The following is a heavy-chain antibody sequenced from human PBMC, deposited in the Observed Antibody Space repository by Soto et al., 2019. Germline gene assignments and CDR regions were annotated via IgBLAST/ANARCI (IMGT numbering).Heavy chain of an antibody. CDR3: AKTGAAARPHYYYYYMDV. V-gene: IGHV3-30*18. CDR2: ISYDGSNK. D-gene: IGHD6-6*01. J-gene: IGHJ6*03. CDR1: GFTFSSYG. Sequence: VQLVESGGGVVQPGRSLRLSCAASGFTFSSYGMHWVRQAPGKGLEWVAVISYDGSNKYYADSVKGRFTISRDNSKNTLYLQMNSLRAEDTAVYYCAKTGAAARPHYYYYYMDVWGKGTTVTVSS.